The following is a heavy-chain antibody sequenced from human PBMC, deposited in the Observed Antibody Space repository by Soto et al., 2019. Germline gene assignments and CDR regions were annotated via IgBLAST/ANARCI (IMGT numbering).Heavy chain of an antibody. V-gene: IGHV4-39*01. CDR1: GGSISSSSYY. J-gene: IGHJ3*02. CDR3: ARRGYYAISAFDI. Sequence: QLQLQESGPGLVKPSETLSLTCTVSGGSISSSSYYWGWIRQPPGKGLEWIGSIYYSGSTYYNPPRKSRVTIPVDTSRNQFSLKLSSVTAADTAVYYCARRGYYAISAFDIWGQGTMVTVSS. D-gene: IGHD2-8*01. CDR2: IYYSGST.